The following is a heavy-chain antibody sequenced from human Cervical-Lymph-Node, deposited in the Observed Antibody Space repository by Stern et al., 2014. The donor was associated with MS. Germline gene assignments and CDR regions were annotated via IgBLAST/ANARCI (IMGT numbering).Heavy chain of an antibody. J-gene: IGHJ4*02. CDR2: ISHDGGST. D-gene: IGHD4-17*01. CDR3: ARKSDYALFFDY. V-gene: IGHV3-64*01. CDR1: GFTFSSYA. Sequence: EVQLEESGGGLVQPGGSLRLSCAASGFTFSSYAMHWVRQAPGKGLEYVSAISHDGGSTFYANSVKGRVTISRDNSKNTLYFQMGSLRAEDMAVYYCARKSDYALFFDYWGQGALVTVSS.